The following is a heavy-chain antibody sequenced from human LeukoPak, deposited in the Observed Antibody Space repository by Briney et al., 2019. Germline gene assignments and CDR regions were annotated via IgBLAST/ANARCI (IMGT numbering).Heavy chain of an antibody. CDR1: GGSINNYY. V-gene: IGHV4-59*01. D-gene: IGHD3-10*01. CDR2: IYYSGST. Sequence: SETLSLTCTVSGGSINNYYWSWIRQPPGKGPEWIGYIYYSGSTNYNPSLKSRVTISIDTSKNQFSLKLSSVTAADTAVYYCARQYDSGSYPFVYWGQGTLVTVSS. J-gene: IGHJ4*02. CDR3: ARQYDSGSYPFVY.